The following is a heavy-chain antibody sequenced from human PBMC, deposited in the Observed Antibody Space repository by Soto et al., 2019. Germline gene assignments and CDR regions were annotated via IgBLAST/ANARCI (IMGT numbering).Heavy chain of an antibody. CDR1: GYSFSSHG. D-gene: IGHD2-2*01. CDR3: ARDLGDCRSGACPREWFDP. Sequence: QVQLVQSGAEVKKPGTSVKVSCTASGYSFSSHGISWVRQAPGQGLQWIGWVSGDNGHTNYAQSLQGRVTMTADTSTNTGYMELRILRSDDTAVYYCARDLGDCRSGACPREWFDPWGQGTLVIVSS. V-gene: IGHV1-18*01. J-gene: IGHJ5*02. CDR2: VSGDNGHT.